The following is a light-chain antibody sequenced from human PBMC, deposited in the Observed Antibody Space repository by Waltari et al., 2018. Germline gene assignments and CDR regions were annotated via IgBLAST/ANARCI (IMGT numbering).Light chain of an antibody. V-gene: IGLV3-21*03. J-gene: IGLJ1*01. CDR1: NIRNKA. CDR2: DDS. Sequence: SYVLTQPPSVSVAPGTTARIPCAGNNIRNKAVPWFQQRPGQAPVLVVYDDSARPSGIPERFSGSNSGNTATLTISRVEAGDEADYYCQVWDSGSDRFYVFGAGTKVTVL. CDR3: QVWDSGSDRFYV.